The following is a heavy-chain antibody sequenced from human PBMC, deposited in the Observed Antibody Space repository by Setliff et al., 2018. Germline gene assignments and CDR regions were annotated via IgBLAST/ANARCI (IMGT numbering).Heavy chain of an antibody. CDR2: IKQDGSEK. CDR3: ASGVPRKWYDGSGSSMLDY. V-gene: IGHV3-7*01. J-gene: IGHJ4*02. Sequence: GGSLRLSCEASGFTSSNYWMSWVRQTAGKGLEWVAYIKQDGSEKYYVDSVKGRFTISRDNAQNSLYLQMNSLRAEDTAVYYCASGVPRKWYDGSGSSMLDYWGQGTLVTVSS. D-gene: IGHD3-22*01. CDR1: GFTSSNYW.